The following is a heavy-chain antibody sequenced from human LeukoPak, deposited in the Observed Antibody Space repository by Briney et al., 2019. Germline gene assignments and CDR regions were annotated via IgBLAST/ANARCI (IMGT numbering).Heavy chain of an antibody. V-gene: IGHV5-51*01. CDR1: GYSFTSYW. CDR3: ARHGIGDYDSSGYYVWYFDL. J-gene: IGHJ2*01. D-gene: IGHD3-22*01. CDR2: IYPGDSDT. Sequence: GESLKISCKGSGYSFTSYWIGWVRQMPGKGLEWMGIIYPGDSDTRYSPSFQGQVTISADKSISTAYLQWSSLKASDTAMDYCARHGIGDYDSSGYYVWYFDLWGRGTLVTVSS.